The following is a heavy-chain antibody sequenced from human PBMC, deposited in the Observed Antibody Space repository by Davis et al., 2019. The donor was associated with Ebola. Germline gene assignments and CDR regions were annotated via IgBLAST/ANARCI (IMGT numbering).Heavy chain of an antibody. V-gene: IGHV3-33*01. CDR2: IWYDGSNK. D-gene: IGHD6-19*01. CDR1: GFTFSSYG. CDR3: ARDPDRGYSSGWYEGNYYYYYGMDV. J-gene: IGHJ6*02. Sequence: PGGSLRLSCAASGFTFSSYGMHWVRQAPGKGLEWVAVIWYDGSNKYYADSVKGRFTISRDNSKNTLYLQMNSLRAEDTAVYYCARDPDRGYSSGWYEGNYYYYYGMDVWGQGTTVTVSS.